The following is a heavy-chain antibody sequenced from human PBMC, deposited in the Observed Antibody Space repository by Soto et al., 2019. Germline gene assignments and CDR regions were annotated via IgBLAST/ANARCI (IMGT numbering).Heavy chain of an antibody. V-gene: IGHV1-46*01. J-gene: IGHJ4*02. CDR1: GYTFTTYD. Sequence: QVQLVQSGAEVKKPGASVRVSCKASGYTFTTYDIHCVRQAPGLGLEWMGIITPGGGITTYAQKFNGRITMTRDTSTSTVYMDLSSLRSEDTAMYYCAKVLSELVPRYFDTWGQGTLVTVSS. CDR2: ITPGGGIT. CDR3: AKVLSELVPRYFDT. D-gene: IGHD6-13*01.